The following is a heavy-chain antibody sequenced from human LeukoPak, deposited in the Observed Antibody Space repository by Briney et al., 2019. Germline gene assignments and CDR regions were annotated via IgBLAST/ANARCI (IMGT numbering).Heavy chain of an antibody. J-gene: IGHJ4*02. CDR2: IIPILGIA. D-gene: IGHD2-8*01. CDR3: ARGPRFYCTNGVCPEFDY. Sequence: ASVKVSCKASGGTFSSYAISWVRQAPGQGLEWMGRIIPILGIANYAQKFQGRVTITADESTSTAYMELSSLRSEDTAVYYCARGPRFYCTNGVCPEFDYWGQGTLVTVSS. V-gene: IGHV1-69*04. CDR1: GGTFSSYA.